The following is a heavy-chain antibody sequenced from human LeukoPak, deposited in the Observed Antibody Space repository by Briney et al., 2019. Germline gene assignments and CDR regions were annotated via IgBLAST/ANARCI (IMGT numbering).Heavy chain of an antibody. CDR3: VSPRGFSYGYFDY. V-gene: IGHV4-39*01. J-gene: IGHJ4*02. D-gene: IGHD5-18*01. CDR2: IYYSKNT. Sequence: PSETLSLTCTVSGGSINSSSAYWGWIRQPPGKGLEWIGSIYYSKNTYYNPSLKSRVTISADTSKNQFSLTLGSVSATDTAVYYCVSPRGFSYGYFDYWGQGTLVTVSS. CDR1: GGSINSSSAY.